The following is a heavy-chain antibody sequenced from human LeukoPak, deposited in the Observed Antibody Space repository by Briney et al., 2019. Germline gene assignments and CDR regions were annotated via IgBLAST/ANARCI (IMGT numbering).Heavy chain of an antibody. J-gene: IGHJ4*02. D-gene: IGHD6-13*01. CDR1: GFTFSSYW. V-gene: IGHV3-30*18. Sequence: GGALRLSCAASGFTFSSYWMHWVRQAPGKGLEWVAVISYDGSNKYYADSVKGRFTISRDNSKNTLYLQMNSLRAEDTAVYYCANLYGGGSWTTKPLVVIDYWDQGTLVTVSS. CDR3: ANLYGGGSWTTKPLVVIDY. CDR2: ISYDGSNK.